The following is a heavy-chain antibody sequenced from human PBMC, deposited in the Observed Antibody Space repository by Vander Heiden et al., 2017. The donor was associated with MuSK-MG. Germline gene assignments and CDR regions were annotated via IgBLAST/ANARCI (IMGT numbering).Heavy chain of an antibody. V-gene: IGHV3-74*01. J-gene: IGHJ4*02. Sequence: EVQLVGSGGGLVQPGGSLRLSCEAYGYMVSSHWMHWVRQIPGTWPVWVAEISPEGGFTNYTDSVKGRFSVSRDDAKNTLYLQMHSLRVDDTAVYYCARGTIDWKGVDYWDQGTLVTVSS. CDR3: ARGTIDWKGVDY. CDR1: GYMVSSHW. D-gene: IGHD3-9*01. CDR2: ISPEGGFT.